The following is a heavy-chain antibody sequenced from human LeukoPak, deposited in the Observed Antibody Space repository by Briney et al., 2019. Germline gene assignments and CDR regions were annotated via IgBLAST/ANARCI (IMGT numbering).Heavy chain of an antibody. CDR2: FNPNSGGT. Sequence: ASMKVSFKASGYTFTAYYIHWVRQAPGQGLEWMGWFNPNSGGTNYAQEFQGRVTMTRDTSISTAYMELSRLRSDDTAVYYCAREYYFDNSGYYGVGDYWGQGTLVTVSS. V-gene: IGHV1-2*02. D-gene: IGHD3-22*01. CDR3: AREYYFDNSGYYGVGDY. CDR1: GYTFTAYY. J-gene: IGHJ4*02.